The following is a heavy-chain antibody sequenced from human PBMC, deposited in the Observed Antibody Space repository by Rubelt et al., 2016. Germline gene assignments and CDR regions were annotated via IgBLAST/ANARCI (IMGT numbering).Heavy chain of an antibody. CDR1: GGSFSGYY. V-gene: IGHV4-34*01. J-gene: IGHJ4*02. CDR3: ARVAAARPAFDY. D-gene: IGHD6-6*01. Sequence: QVQLQQWGAGLLKPSETLSLTCAVYGGSFSGYYWSWIRQPPGKGLEWIGEINHSGSTNYNPAIKSLVTISVDTSKNQFALKLSFVTAADTAVYYCARVAAARPAFDYWGQGTLVTVSS. CDR2: INHSGST.